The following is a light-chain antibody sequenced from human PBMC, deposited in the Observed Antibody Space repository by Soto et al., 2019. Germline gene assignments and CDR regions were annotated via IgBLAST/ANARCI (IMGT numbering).Light chain of an antibody. CDR1: QSISSW. CDR2: DAS. J-gene: IGKJ4*01. CDR3: QQYNSYSPLT. Sequence: DIQMTQSASSLSASVGDRVTITCRASQSISSWLAWYQQKPGKAPKLLIFDASSLESGVPSRFSGSRSGTEFTLTISSLQPDDYATYYCQQYNSYSPLTFGGGTKVDIK. V-gene: IGKV1-5*01.